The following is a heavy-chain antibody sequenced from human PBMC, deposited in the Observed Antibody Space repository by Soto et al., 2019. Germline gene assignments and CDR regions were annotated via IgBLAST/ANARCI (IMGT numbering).Heavy chain of an antibody. CDR2: FIPFFGSP. J-gene: IGHJ4*02. CDR1: GGTFSGYA. CDR3: ARVGLQADFHN. V-gene: IGHV1-69*01. Sequence: QVQLVQSGVEVTKPGSSVQVSCKASGGTFSGYAISWVRQAPGQRLEWLGAFIPFFGSPNYAQKFQGRLTITADDSTSTGYMELNSLTSDDAAVYYCARVGLQADFHNWGQGALVTVSS. D-gene: IGHD2-15*01.